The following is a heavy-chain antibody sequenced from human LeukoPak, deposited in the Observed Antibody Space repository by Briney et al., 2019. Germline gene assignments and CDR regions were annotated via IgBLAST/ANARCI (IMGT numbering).Heavy chain of an antibody. CDR3: ARDSSSGY. CDR1: GFTFSTYW. CDR2: TKEDGGEK. D-gene: IGHD6-6*01. Sequence: PGGSLRLSCAASGFTFSTYWMSWVRQAPGKGLEWVANTKEDGGEKYYVDSVKGRFTISRDNAKNSLYLQMNSLRAEDTAVYYCARDSSSGYWGQGTLVTVSS. V-gene: IGHV3-7*01. J-gene: IGHJ4*02.